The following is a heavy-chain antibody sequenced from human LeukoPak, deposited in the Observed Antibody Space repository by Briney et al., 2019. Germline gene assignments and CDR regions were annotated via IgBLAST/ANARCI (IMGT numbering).Heavy chain of an antibody. CDR3: AKVLVYDRSGDDAFDI. V-gene: IGHV3-23*01. J-gene: IGHJ3*02. Sequence: GSLRLSCAASGFTFSSYAMSWVRQASGKGLEWVSAISGSGGRTYYADSVKGRFTISRDNSKNTLYLQMNRLRAEDTAVYYCAKVLVYDRSGDDAFDIWGQGTMVTVSS. D-gene: IGHD3-22*01. CDR1: GFTFSSYA. CDR2: ISGSGGRT.